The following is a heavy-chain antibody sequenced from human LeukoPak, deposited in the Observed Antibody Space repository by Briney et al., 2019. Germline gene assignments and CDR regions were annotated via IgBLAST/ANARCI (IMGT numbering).Heavy chain of an antibody. CDR2: ISGSGGST. CDR1: GFTFSSYA. D-gene: IGHD4-23*01. J-gene: IGHJ4*02. Sequence: GGSLSLSCTGSGFTFSSYAMSWVRQAPGKGLEWVSGISGSGGSTYYADSVKGRFTISRDNSKNTLYLQMNSLRAEDTAEYYCAKKSYGGSDYWGQGTLVTVSS. CDR3: AKKSYGGSDY. V-gene: IGHV3-23*01.